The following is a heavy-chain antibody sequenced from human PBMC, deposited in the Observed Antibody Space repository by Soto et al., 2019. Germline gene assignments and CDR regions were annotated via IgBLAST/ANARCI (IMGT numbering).Heavy chain of an antibody. CDR1: GGSISSYY. J-gene: IGHJ4*02. Sequence: QVQLQESGPGLVKPSETLSLTCTVSGGSISSYYWSWVRQPPGKGLEWMGYIYYSGSTNYNPSLKSRVTISVDTSKNQFSLKLSSVTAADTAVYYCARIPDYGDYSFDYWGQGTLVTVSS. D-gene: IGHD4-17*01. CDR3: ARIPDYGDYSFDY. CDR2: IYYSGST. V-gene: IGHV4-59*01.